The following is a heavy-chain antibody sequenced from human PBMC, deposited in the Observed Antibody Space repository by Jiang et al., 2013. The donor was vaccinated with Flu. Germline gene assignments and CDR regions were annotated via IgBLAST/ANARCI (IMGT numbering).Heavy chain of an antibody. J-gene: IGHJ3*02. CDR3: MGDCGSRGADVFDI. Sequence: VQLVESGAEVKKPGASVKVSCKASGYTFTGLYMHWVRQAPGQGLEWVGWINPSSGGTRYAEKFQGRVTMTRDTSNSTAYMELSSLRSDDTAVYYCMGDCGSRGADVFDIWGQGTMVTVSS. V-gene: IGHV1-2*02. D-gene: IGHD3-16*01. CDR2: INPSSGGT. CDR1: GYTFTGLY.